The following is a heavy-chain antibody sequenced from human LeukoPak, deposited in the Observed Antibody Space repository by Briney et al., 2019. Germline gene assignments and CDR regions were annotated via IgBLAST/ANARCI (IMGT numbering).Heavy chain of an antibody. Sequence: GGSLRLSCAASGFTFSSYDMSWVRQAPGKGLEWVSAISGSAGSTYYADSVKGRFTISRDNSQNTLYLQMNSLRAEDTAVYYCAKPRDGYNYGAFDIWGQGTMVTVSS. CDR1: GFTFSSYD. J-gene: IGHJ3*02. V-gene: IGHV3-23*01. D-gene: IGHD5-24*01. CDR2: ISGSAGST. CDR3: AKPRDGYNYGAFDI.